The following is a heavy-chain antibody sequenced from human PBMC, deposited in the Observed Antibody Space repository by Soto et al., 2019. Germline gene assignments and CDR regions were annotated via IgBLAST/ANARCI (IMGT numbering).Heavy chain of an antibody. CDR2: ISGSGGST. J-gene: IGHJ4*02. D-gene: IGHD2-2*02. CDR3: AKDLPDDIVVVPAAILH. CDR1: GFTFSSYA. Sequence: EVQLLESGGGLVQPGGSLRLSCAASGFTFSSYAMSWVRQAPGKGLEWVSAISGSGGSTYYADSVKGRFTISRDNSKNTLYLQMNSLRGEDTAVYYCAKDLPDDIVVVPAAILHWGQGTLVTVSS. V-gene: IGHV3-23*01.